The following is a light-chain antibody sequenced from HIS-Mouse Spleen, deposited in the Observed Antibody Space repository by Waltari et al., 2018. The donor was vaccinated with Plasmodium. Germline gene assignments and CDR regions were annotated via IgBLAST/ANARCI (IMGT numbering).Light chain of an antibody. CDR1: QRVSSN. J-gene: IGKJ3*01. CDR2: GAS. Sequence: EIVMTQSPATLSVSPGERATLSCRASQRVSSNLAWYKQKPGQAPRLLIYGASTRATGIPARCSGSGSGTEVTLTISSLQSEDFAVYYCQQYNNWSFTFGPGTKVDIK. CDR3: QQYNNWSFT. V-gene: IGKV3-15*01.